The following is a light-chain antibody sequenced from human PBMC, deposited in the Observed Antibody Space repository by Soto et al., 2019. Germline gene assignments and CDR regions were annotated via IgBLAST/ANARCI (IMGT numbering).Light chain of an antibody. CDR2: DVI. CDR1: SSDVGGYNY. J-gene: IGLJ3*02. Sequence: QSALTQPRSVSGSPGQSVTISCTGTSSDVGGYNYVSWYQQHPGKAPKLMIYDVIKRPSGVPDRFSGSKSDNTASLTISGLQAEDEADYYCCSYAGSRVFGGGTKLTVL. CDR3: CSYAGSRV. V-gene: IGLV2-11*01.